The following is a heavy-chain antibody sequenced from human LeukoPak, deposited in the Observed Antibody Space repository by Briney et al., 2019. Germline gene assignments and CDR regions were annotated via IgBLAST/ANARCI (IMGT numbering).Heavy chain of an antibody. J-gene: IGHJ4*02. CDR2: IREDGNEK. V-gene: IGHV3-7*01. D-gene: IGHD4-23*01. CDR3: ARDDYGGLDY. Sequence: GGSLRLSCSASGFTFSSYWMSWVRQTTGRGLECVAKIREDGNEKFYVDSVKGRFTISRDNAKNSVYLQMNSLRVEDTAVYFCARDDYGGLDYWGQGTLVTVSS. CDR1: GFTFSSYW.